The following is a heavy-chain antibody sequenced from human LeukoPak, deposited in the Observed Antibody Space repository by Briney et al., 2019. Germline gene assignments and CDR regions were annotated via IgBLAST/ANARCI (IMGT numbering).Heavy chain of an antibody. CDR2: IWYDGSNK. CDR3: ARGYYSLGYFDY. J-gene: IGHJ4*02. Sequence: GGSLRLSCAASGFTLSTYWMHWVRQAPGKGLEWVAVIWYDGSNKYYADSVKGRFTISRDNAKNSLFLQMNSLRDEDTAVYYCARGYYSLGYFDYWGQGALVTVSS. V-gene: IGHV3-33*08. D-gene: IGHD3-22*01. CDR1: GFTLSTYW.